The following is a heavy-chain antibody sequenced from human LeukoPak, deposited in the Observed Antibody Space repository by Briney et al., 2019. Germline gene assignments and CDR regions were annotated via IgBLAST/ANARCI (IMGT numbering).Heavy chain of an antibody. D-gene: IGHD1-26*01. CDR1: GFTFSSYA. CDR3: AKDRNSEYFDY. J-gene: IGHJ4*02. Sequence: GASLRLSCAASGFTFSSYAMSWVRQAPGKGLEWVSAISGSGGSTYYADSVKGRFTISRDNSKNTLYLQMNGLRAEDTAVYYCAKDRNSEYFDYWGQGTLVTVSS. CDR2: ISGSGGST. V-gene: IGHV3-23*01.